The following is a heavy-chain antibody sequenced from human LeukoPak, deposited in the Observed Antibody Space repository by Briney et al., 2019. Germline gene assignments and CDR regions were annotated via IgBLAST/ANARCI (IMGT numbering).Heavy chain of an antibody. CDR3: TRDPYDFWSGYWAPYFDY. D-gene: IGHD3-3*01. Sequence: GSLRLSCTASGFTFGDYAMSWVRQAPGKGLEWVGFIRSKAYGGTTEYTASVKGRFTISRDDSKSIAYLQMNCLKTEDTAVYYCTRDPYDFWSGYWAPYFDYWGQGTLVTVSS. CDR1: GFTFGDYA. J-gene: IGHJ4*02. CDR2: IRSKAYGGTT. V-gene: IGHV3-49*04.